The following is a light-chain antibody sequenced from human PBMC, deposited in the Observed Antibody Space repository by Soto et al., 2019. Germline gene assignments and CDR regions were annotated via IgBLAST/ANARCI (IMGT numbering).Light chain of an antibody. CDR3: QTWGTGTRGV. CDR2: LNSDGSH. CDR1: SGHSSYA. Sequence: QPVLTQSPSASASLGASVKLTCTLSSGHSSYAIAWHQQQPEKGPRYLMKLNSDGSHSEGDGIPDRFSGSSSGAERYLTISSLQSGDEADYYCQTWGTGTRGVFGGGTKLTVL. J-gene: IGLJ3*02. V-gene: IGLV4-69*01.